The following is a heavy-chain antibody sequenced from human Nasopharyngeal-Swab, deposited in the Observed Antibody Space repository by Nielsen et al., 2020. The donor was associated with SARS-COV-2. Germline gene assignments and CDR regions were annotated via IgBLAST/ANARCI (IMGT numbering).Heavy chain of an antibody. V-gene: IGHV1-2*06. J-gene: IGHJ4*02. CDR3: ASIAVAGNLSHRGTRPPN. CDR1: GYTFTGYY. Sequence: ASVKVSCKASGYTFTGYYMHWVRQAPGQGLEWMGRINPNSGGTNYAQKFQGRVTMTRDTPISTAYMELSRLRSDDTAVYYCASIAVAGNLSHRGTRPPNWGQGTLVTVSS. D-gene: IGHD6-19*01. CDR2: INPNSGGT.